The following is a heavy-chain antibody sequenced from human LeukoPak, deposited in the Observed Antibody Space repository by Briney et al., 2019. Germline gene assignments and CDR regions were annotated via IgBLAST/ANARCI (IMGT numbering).Heavy chain of an antibody. J-gene: IGHJ4*02. CDR2: IWNDGRHK. CDR3: ARDPAQGDY. Sequence: GRSLRLSCAASGFTFSTYGMHWVRQAPGKGLEWVAVIWNDGRHKFYEDSVKGRFTISRDNSKNTLYLQMNSLSAEDTAVYYCARDPAQGDYWGQGTLVTVST. V-gene: IGHV3-33*01. CDR1: GFTFSTYG.